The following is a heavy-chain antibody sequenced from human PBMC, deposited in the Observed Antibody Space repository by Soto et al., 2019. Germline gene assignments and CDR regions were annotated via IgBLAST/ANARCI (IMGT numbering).Heavy chain of an antibody. CDR2: IRSKANSYAT. CDR3: TRRSYDSSGYYQGG. D-gene: IGHD3-22*01. CDR1: GFTFSGSA. J-gene: IGHJ4*02. Sequence: EVQLVESGGGLVQPGGSLKLSCAASGFTFSGSAMHWVRQASGKGLEWVGRIRSKANSYATAYAASVKGRFTISRVDSKNTAYLQMNSLKTEDTAVYYCTRRSYDSSGYYQGGWGQGTLVTVSS. V-gene: IGHV3-73*01.